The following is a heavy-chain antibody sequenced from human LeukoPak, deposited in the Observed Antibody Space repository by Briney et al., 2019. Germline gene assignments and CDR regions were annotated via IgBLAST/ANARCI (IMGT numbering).Heavy chain of an antibody. Sequence: VASVKVSCKASGYTFTSYGISWVRQAPGQVLEWMGWISAYNGNTNYAQKLQGRVTMTTDTSTSTAYMELRSLRSDDTAVYYCARFTFWSGYYPFDYWGQGTLVTVSS. CDR3: ARFTFWSGYYPFDY. CDR2: ISAYNGNT. CDR1: GYTFTSYG. V-gene: IGHV1-18*01. J-gene: IGHJ4*02. D-gene: IGHD3-3*01.